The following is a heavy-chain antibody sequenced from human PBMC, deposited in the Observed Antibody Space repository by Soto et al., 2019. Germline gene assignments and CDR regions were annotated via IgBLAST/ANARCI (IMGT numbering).Heavy chain of an antibody. CDR1: GFTFDDYG. Sequence: EVQLVESGGSVVRPGGSLRLSCATSGFTFDDYGMTWVRQVPGKGLEWVSGINWNGGTICYADSVKGRFTISRDNAKNSLYRQRNSLRVEDTAFYHGARFGNRGTNGVCSTRAAFDPWGQRTLVTVSS. CDR3: ARFGNRGTNGVCSTRAAFDP. D-gene: IGHD2-8*01. V-gene: IGHV3-20*01. CDR2: INWNGGTI. J-gene: IGHJ5*02.